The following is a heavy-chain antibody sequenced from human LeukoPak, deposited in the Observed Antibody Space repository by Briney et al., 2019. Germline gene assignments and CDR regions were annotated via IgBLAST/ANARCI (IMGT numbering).Heavy chain of an antibody. CDR3: ARRGHYYDTSGYYYFDY. CDR1: GGSISSYY. CDR2: IYYRGST. V-gene: IGHV4-39*01. J-gene: IGHJ4*02. D-gene: IGHD3-22*01. Sequence: PSETLSLTCTGSGGSISSYYWGWIRQPPGKGLEWIGSIYYRGSTNDNPSLKSRVTISVDTSKNQFSLKLTSVTTADTAVYYCARRGHYYDTSGYYYFDYWGQGTLVTVSS.